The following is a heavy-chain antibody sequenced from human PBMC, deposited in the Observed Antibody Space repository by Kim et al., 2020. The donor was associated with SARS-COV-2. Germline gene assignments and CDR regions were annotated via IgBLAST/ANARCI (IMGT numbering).Heavy chain of an antibody. Sequence: SVKVSCKASGGTFSSYAISWVRQAPGQGLEWMGGIIPIFGTANYAQKFQGRVTITADESTSTAYMELSSLRSEDTAVYYCARVFTELNIPAHSTETYYGLDVWRQRPTVTVSS. CDR1: GGTFSSYA. CDR3: ARVFTELNIPAHSTETYYGLDV. J-gene: IGHJ6*02. D-gene: IGHD2-21*01. CDR2: IIPIFGTA. V-gene: IGHV1-69*13.